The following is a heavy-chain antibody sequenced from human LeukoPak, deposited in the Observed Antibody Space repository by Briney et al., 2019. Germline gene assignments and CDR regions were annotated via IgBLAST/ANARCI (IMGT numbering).Heavy chain of an antibody. CDR3: ARGGLRVVTARALDY. Sequence: PGGSLRLSCAASGFTFSSHWMHWVRQAPGKGLVWVSRINTDESSTNYADSVKGRFTISRDNAKNSLYLQMNSLRAEDTAVYYCARGGLRVVTARALDYWGQGTLVTVSS. J-gene: IGHJ4*02. CDR2: INTDESST. D-gene: IGHD2-21*02. V-gene: IGHV3-74*01. CDR1: GFTFSSHW.